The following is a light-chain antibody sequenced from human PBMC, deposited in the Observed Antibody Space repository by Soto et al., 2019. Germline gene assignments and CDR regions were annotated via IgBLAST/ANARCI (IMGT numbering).Light chain of an antibody. V-gene: IGLV2-14*01. CDR1: SSDVGGYNY. CDR2: DVS. J-gene: IGLJ2*01. CDR3: SSYTSSSPVV. Sequence: QSVLTQPASVSGSPGQSITISCTGTSSDVGGYNYVSWYQQHPGKAPKLMIYDVSNRPSGVSNRFSGSKSGNTASLTISGLQAEDEADYYCSSYTSSSPVVFGGGTKLTGL.